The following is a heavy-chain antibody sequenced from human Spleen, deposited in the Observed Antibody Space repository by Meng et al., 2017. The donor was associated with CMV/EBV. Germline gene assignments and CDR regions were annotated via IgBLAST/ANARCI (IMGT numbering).Heavy chain of an antibody. CDR1: GGSFSGYY. V-gene: IGHV4-34*01. CDR2: INHSGST. CDR3: ARSIGYCSSTSCYTQVAYYGMDV. D-gene: IGHD2-2*02. J-gene: IGHJ6*02. Sequence: SETLSLTCAVYGGSFSGYYWSWIRQPPGKGLEWIGEINHSGSTNYNPSLKSQVTIPVDTSKNQFSLKLSSVTAADTAVYYCARSIGYCSSTSCYTQVAYYGMDVWGQGTTVTVSS.